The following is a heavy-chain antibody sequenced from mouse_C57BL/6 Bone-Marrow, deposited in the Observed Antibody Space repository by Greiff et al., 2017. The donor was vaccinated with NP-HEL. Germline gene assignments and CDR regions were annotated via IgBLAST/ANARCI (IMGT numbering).Heavy chain of an antibody. J-gene: IGHJ4*01. CDR2: IYPGSGST. D-gene: IGHD2-4*01. CDR3: AISTVITPRRVRYALGY. Sequence: QVQLQQPGAELVKPGASVKMSCKASGYTFTSYWITWVKQRPGQGLEWIGDIYPGSGSTNYNEKFKSKATLTVAKSSSTAYMQLSSLTSENSAVYYCAISTVITPRRVRYALGYWGQGTSVTVSA. CDR1: GYTFTSYW. V-gene: IGHV1-55*01.